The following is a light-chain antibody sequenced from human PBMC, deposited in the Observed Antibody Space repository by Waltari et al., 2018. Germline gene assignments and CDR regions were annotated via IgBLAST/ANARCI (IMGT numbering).Light chain of an antibody. CDR2: VNSDGSH. J-gene: IGLJ3*02. CDR3: QTGGHGTWV. CDR1: SGHSSNI. Sequence: QLVLTQSPSASASLGASVRLTCTLDSGHSSNIIAWHQQQPEKGPRYLMKVNSDGSHSQGAEIADRFSGSGSGAERYLTISSVQAEDEADYYCQTGGHGTWVFGGGTKLTVL. V-gene: IGLV4-69*01.